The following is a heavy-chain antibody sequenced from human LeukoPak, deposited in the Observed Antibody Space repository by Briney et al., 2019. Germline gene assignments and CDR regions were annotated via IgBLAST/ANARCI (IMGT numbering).Heavy chain of an antibody. CDR3: AKVSIIPIPSNWFDP. Sequence: SETLSLTCTVSGASISSYYWSWIRQPPGKGLEWIGYIYYSGSTRYNPSLKSRVTISVDTSKNQFSLKLSSVTAADTAVYYCAKVSIIPIPSNWFDPWGQGTLVTVSS. J-gene: IGHJ5*02. D-gene: IGHD2-21*01. V-gene: IGHV4-59*01. CDR2: IYYSGST. CDR1: GASISSYY.